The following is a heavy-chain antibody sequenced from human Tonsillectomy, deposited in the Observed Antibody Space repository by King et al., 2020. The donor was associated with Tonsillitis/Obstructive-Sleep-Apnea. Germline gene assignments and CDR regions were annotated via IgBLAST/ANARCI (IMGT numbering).Heavy chain of an antibody. CDR2: IKQEGNEK. CDR1: GFSFSTYW. J-gene: IGHJ4*01. Sequence: VQLVESGGGLVQPGGSLRLSCSASGFSFSTYWMSWVRQAPGKGLEWVANIKQEGNEKYYVDSVKGRFTISRDNAKTSLSLQMNSLRAEDTAVYYCARDASHYYDSSGYYTFKHWGHGTLVTVSS. V-gene: IGHV3-7*04. CDR3: ARDASHYYDSSGYYTFKH. D-gene: IGHD3-22*01.